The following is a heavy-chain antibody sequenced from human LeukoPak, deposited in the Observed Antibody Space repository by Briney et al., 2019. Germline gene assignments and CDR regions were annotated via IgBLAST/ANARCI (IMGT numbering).Heavy chain of an antibody. CDR3: ARLLSLSGYYPFDYYYYMDV. V-gene: IGHV1-8*03. J-gene: IGHJ6*03. CDR1: GYTFTSYD. CDR2: MNPNSGNT. D-gene: IGHD3-22*01. Sequence: GASVKVSCKASGYTFTSYDINWVRQATGQGLEWMGWMNPNSGNTGYAQKFQGRVTITRNTSISTAYMELSSLRSEDTAVYYCARLLSLSGYYPFDYYYYMDVWGKGTTVTVSS.